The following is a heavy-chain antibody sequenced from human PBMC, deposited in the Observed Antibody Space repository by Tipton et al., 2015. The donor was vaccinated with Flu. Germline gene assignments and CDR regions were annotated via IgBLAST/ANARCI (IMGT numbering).Heavy chain of an antibody. CDR2: IRYDGSNK. J-gene: IGHJ3*02. Sequence: SLRLSCAASGFTFSSYGMHWVRQAPGKGLEWVAFIRYDGSNKYYADSVKGRFTISRDNSKNTLYLQMNSLRAEDTAAYYCAKSSHYYDSSGSAFDIWGQGTMVTVSS. CDR1: GFTFSSYG. V-gene: IGHV3-30*02. CDR3: AKSSHYYDSSGSAFDI. D-gene: IGHD3-22*01.